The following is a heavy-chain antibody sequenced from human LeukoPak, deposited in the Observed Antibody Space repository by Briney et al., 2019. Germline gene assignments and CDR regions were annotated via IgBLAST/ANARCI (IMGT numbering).Heavy chain of an antibody. CDR2: IYYSGST. Sequence: SETLSLTCTVSGGSSSLYYWSWIRQPPGKGLEWIGYIYYSGSTNYNPSLKSRVTISVDMSKNQFSLRLSSVTTADTAVYYCARVPGGGTAANWGQGTMVTVSS. CDR1: GGSSSLYY. D-gene: IGHD1-7*01. CDR3: ARVPGGGTAAN. J-gene: IGHJ3*01. V-gene: IGHV4-59*01.